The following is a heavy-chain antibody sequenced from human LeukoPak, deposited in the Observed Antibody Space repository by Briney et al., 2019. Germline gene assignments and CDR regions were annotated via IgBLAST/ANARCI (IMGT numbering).Heavy chain of an antibody. D-gene: IGHD1-1*01. J-gene: IGHJ6*03. CDR2: ISSSGSTV. CDR3: ARKDSTKRTIYYSYYMDV. V-gene: IGHV3-48*03. CDR1: GFTFSNYE. Sequence: GGSLRLSCAASGFTFSNYEMNWVRQAPGKGLEWVSYISSSGSTVYYADSVKGRFTISRDNAKNSLYLQMNSLRAEDTAVYYCARKDSTKRTIYYSYYMDVWGKGTTVTASS.